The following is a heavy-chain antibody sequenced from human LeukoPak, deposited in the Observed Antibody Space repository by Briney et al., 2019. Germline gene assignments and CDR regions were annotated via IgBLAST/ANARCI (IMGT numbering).Heavy chain of an antibody. V-gene: IGHV1-2*04. Sequence: ASVKVSCKASGYTFTGYYMHWVRQAPGQGLEWMGWINPNSGGTNYAQKFQGWVTMTRDTSISTAYMELSRLRSDDTAVYYCARAPGQQLLDAFDIWGQGTMVTVSS. CDR1: GYTFTGYY. D-gene: IGHD6-13*01. J-gene: IGHJ3*02. CDR3: ARAPGQQLLDAFDI. CDR2: INPNSGGT.